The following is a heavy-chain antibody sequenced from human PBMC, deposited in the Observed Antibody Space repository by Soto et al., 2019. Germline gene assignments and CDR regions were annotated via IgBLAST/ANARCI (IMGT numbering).Heavy chain of an antibody. Sequence: EVQLVESGGGLVQSGGSLRLSCAASGFTFSSYSMNWVRQAPGKGLEWVSYIRSSSTTIYYAESVKGRFTISGDNAKNSLYLQMNSLRDEDTAVYYCARDHDYAFDYWGQGTLVTVSS. V-gene: IGHV3-48*02. J-gene: IGHJ4*02. CDR2: IRSSSTTI. CDR3: ARDHDYAFDY. CDR1: GFTFSSYS. D-gene: IGHD4-17*01.